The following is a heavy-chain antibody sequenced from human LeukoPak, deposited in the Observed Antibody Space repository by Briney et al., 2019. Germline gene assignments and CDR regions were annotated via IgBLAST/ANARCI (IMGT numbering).Heavy chain of an antibody. V-gene: IGHV3-74*01. CDR1: GFTFSTYW. J-gene: IGHJ4*02. CDR2: INSDGSTT. CDR3: VPYNWNYALNY. D-gene: IGHD1-7*01. Sequence: PGGSLRLSCAASGFTFSTYWMHWVRQAPGKGLVWVSRINSDGSTTTYADSVKGRFTISRDNAKNTLYLQMNSLRAEDTAVYYCVPYNWNYALNYWGQGTLVAVSS.